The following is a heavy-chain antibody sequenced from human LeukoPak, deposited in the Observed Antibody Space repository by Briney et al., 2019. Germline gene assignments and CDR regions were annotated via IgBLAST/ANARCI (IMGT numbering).Heavy chain of an antibody. V-gene: IGHV3-23*01. CDR1: GFTFSSFV. Sequence: PGGSLRLSCAASGFTFSSFVTDWVRQAPGKGLEWVSTISDRGDSTYYADSVKGRFTISRDNSKNTLYLQMNSLRAEDTAVYYCAKCTRGWFEDYWGQGTLVTVSS. D-gene: IGHD6-19*01. J-gene: IGHJ4*02. CDR2: ISDRGDST. CDR3: AKCTRGWFEDY.